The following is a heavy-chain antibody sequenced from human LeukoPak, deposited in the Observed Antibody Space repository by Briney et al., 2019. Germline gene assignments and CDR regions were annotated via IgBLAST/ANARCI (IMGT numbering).Heavy chain of an antibody. CDR3: ARAFNYYDSSGYYP. J-gene: IGHJ5*02. CDR2: ISWNSGSI. D-gene: IGHD3-22*01. V-gene: IGHV3-9*01. CDR1: GFTFDDYA. Sequence: GGSLRLSCAASGFTFDDYAMHWVRQAPGKGLEWVSGISWNSGSIGYADSVKGRFTISRDNAKNSLYLQMNSLRAEDTAVYYCARAFNYYDSSGYYPWGQGTLVTVSS.